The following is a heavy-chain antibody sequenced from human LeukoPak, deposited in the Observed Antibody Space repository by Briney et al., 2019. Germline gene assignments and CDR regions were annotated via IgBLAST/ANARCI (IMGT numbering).Heavy chain of an antibody. CDR3: AKDRGYYYGSGSYSDY. D-gene: IGHD3-10*01. Sequence: GGSLRLSCAASGFTFSSYGMHWVRQAPGKGLEXXXXXRYDGSNKYYADSVKGRFTISRDNSKNTLYLQMNSLRAEDTAVYYCAKDRGYYYGSGSYSDYWGQGTLVTVSS. J-gene: IGHJ4*02. CDR2: XRYDGSNK. V-gene: IGHV3-30*02. CDR1: GFTFSSYG.